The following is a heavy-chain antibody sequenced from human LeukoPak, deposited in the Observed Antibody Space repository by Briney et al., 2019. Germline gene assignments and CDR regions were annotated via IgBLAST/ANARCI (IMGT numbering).Heavy chain of an antibody. Sequence: SETLSLTCAVYGGSFSGCYWSWIRQPPGKGLEWIGEINHSGSTNYNPSLKSRVTISVDTSKNQFSLKLSSVTAADTAVYYCARVKGPMVRSRVWFDPWGQGTLVTVSS. CDR1: GGSFSGCY. D-gene: IGHD3-10*01. CDR3: ARVKGPMVRSRVWFDP. V-gene: IGHV4-34*01. J-gene: IGHJ5*02. CDR2: INHSGST.